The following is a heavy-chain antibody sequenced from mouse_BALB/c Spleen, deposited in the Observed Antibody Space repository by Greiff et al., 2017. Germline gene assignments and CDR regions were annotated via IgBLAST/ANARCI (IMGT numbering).Heavy chain of an antibody. CDR1: GYTFTNYW. V-gene: IGHV1-63*02. CDR2: IYPGGGYT. J-gene: IGHJ2*01. Sequence: QVQLQQSGPELVKPGASVKIPCKASGYTFTNYWLGWVKQRPGHGLEWIGDIYPGGGYTNYNEKFKGKATLTADTSSSTAYMQLSSLTSEDSAVYFCARPGNLYWFDYWGQGTTLTVSS. D-gene: IGHD2-1*01. CDR3: ARPGNLYWFDY.